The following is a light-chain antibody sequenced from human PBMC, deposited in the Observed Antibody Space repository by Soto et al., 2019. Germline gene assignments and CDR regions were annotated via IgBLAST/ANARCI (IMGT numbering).Light chain of an antibody. V-gene: IGKV3-15*01. CDR2: SAS. J-gene: IGKJ1*01. CDR1: QSVSVD. Sequence: EIVMTQSPGTLSVSPGDRATLSCRASQSVSVDLAWYQHKPGQAPRLLIYSASTRATGVPGRFSGSGSGTEFTLTISSLQSEDFAVYYCQQYNNWPPWTFGQGTKVDIK. CDR3: QQYNNWPPWT.